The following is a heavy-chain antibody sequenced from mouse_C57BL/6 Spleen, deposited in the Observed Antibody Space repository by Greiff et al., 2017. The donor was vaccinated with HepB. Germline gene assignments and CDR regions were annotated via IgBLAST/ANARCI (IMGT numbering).Heavy chain of an antibody. V-gene: IGHV1-50*01. J-gene: IGHJ2*01. CDR2: IDPSDSYI. CDR1: GYTFTSYW. CDR3: ARSTTVVAYYFDY. Sequence: QVQLQQPGAELVKPGASVKLSFKASGYTFTSYWMQWVKQRPGQGLEWIGEIDPSDSYINYNQKFKGKATLTVDTSSSTAYMQLSSLTSEDSAVYYCARSTTVVAYYFDYWGQGTTLTVSS. D-gene: IGHD1-1*01.